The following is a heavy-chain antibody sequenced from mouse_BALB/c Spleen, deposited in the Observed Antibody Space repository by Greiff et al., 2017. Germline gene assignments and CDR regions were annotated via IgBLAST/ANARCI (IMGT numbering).Heavy chain of an antibody. V-gene: IGHV2-9*02. CDR3: ARGGSSLAY. D-gene: IGHD1-1*01. J-gene: IGHJ3*01. CDR2: IWAGGST. CDR1: GFSLTSYG. Sequence: VQVVESGPGLVAPSQSLSITCTVSGFSLTSYGVHWVRQPPGKGLEWLGVIWAGGSTNYNSALMSRLSISKDNSKSQVFLKMNSLQTDDTAMYYCARGGSSLAYWGQGTLVTVSA.